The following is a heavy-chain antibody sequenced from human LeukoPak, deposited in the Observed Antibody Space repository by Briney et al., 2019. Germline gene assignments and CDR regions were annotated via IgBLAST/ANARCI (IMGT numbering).Heavy chain of an antibody. D-gene: IGHD3-22*01. V-gene: IGHV4-59*01. J-gene: IGHJ6*03. CDR1: GGSISSYY. Sequence: SETLSLTCTVSGGSISSYYWSWIRQPPGKGLEWIGYIYYSGSTNYNPSLKSRVTISVDTSKNQFSLKLSSVTAADTAVYYCARSSEGRYYYDSSGFSYYYYYMDVWGKGTTVTISS. CDR2: IYYSGST. CDR3: ARSSEGRYYYDSSGFSYYYYYMDV.